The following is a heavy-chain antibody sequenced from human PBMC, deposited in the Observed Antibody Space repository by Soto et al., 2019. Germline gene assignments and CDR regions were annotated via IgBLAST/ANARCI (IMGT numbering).Heavy chain of an antibody. V-gene: IGHV3-53*01. CDR1: GFTVSSNY. CDR2: IYSGGST. Sequence: PGGSLRLSCAASGFTVSSNYRSWVRQAPGKGLEWVSVIYSGGSTYYADSVKGRFTISRDNSKNTLYLQMNSLRAEDTAVYYCALSGWYPYYFDYWGQETLVTVSS. J-gene: IGHJ4*02. D-gene: IGHD6-19*01. CDR3: ALSGWYPYYFDY.